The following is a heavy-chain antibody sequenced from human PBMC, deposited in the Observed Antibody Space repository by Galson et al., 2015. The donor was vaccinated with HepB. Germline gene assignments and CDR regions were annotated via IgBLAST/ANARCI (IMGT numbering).Heavy chain of an antibody. Sequence: SLGLSCAASGFTFSSYSMNWVRQAPGKGLEWVSYISSSSSTIYYADSVKGRFTISRDNAKNSLYLQMNSLRAEDTAVYYCARVLRSYSFDYWGQGTLVTVSS. CDR1: GFTFSSYS. CDR3: ARVLRSYSFDY. D-gene: IGHD1-26*01. J-gene: IGHJ4*02. V-gene: IGHV3-48*01. CDR2: ISSSSSTI.